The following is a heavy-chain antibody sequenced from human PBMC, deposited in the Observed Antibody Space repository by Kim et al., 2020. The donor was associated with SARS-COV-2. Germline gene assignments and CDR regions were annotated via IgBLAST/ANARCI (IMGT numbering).Heavy chain of an antibody. Sequence: QGRVTMTRDTSTSTVYMELSSLRSEDTAVYYCARDKVEVYYGSGSYLFDYWGQGTLVTVSS. CDR3: ARDKVEVYYGSGSYLFDY. D-gene: IGHD3-10*01. J-gene: IGHJ4*02. V-gene: IGHV1-46*01.